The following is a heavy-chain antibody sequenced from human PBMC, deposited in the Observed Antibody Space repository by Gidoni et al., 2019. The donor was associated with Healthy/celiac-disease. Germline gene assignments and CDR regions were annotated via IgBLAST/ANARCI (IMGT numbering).Heavy chain of an antibody. CDR3: ARGLLGPYTVTTRVDAFDI. V-gene: IGHV3-53*01. CDR2: IYSGGST. Sequence: EVQLVESGGGLIQPGGSLRLSCAASGFTVSSNYMSWVRQAPGKGLEWVSVIYSGGSTYYADSVKGRFTISRDNSKNTLYLQMNSLRAEDTAVYYCARGLLGPYTVTTRVDAFDIWGQGTMVTVSS. D-gene: IGHD4-17*01. J-gene: IGHJ3*02. CDR1: GFTVSSNY.